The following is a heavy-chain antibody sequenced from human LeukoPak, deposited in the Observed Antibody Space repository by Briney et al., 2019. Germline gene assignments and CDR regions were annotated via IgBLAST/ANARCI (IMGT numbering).Heavy chain of an antibody. CDR3: ARDGELLVDY. CDR2: ISSSSSTI. J-gene: IGHJ4*02. V-gene: IGHV3-48*04. CDR1: GFTFSSYS. Sequence: GGSLRLSCAASGFTFSSYSMNWVRQAPGKGLEWVSYISSSSSTIYYADSVKGRFTISRDNAKNSLYLQMNSLRAEDTAVYYCARDGELLVDYWGQGTLVTVSS. D-gene: IGHD1-26*01.